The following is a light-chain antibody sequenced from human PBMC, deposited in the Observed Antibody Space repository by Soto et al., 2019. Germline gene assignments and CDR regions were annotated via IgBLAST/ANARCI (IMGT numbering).Light chain of an antibody. V-gene: IGKV3-20*01. J-gene: IGKJ5*01. CDR1: QSVSISY. CDR2: GAS. CDR3: QQYSSSPIT. Sequence: EIVLTQSPGTLSLAPRESGTLSCRASQSVSISYLAWYQQRPGQAPRLLIYGASGRATGIPGGFSGSGSGTDFSLTISRLDPEDFAVYYCQQYSSSPITFGQGTRLEIK.